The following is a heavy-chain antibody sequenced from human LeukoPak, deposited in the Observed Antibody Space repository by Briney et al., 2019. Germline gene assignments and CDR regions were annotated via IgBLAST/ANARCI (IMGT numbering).Heavy chain of an antibody. D-gene: IGHD6-19*01. Sequence: GGSLRLSCVASGFSFSIIAMIWVRQAPGKGLEWVSGISGIGDTLFYSDPVKGRFTISRDNSKNTVYLQMNSLRVEDSAVYYCAKKNGGGWPTIFFDYWGQGILVTVSS. J-gene: IGHJ4*02. CDR2: ISGIGDTL. V-gene: IGHV3-23*01. CDR1: GFSFSIIA. CDR3: AKKNGGGWPTIFFDY.